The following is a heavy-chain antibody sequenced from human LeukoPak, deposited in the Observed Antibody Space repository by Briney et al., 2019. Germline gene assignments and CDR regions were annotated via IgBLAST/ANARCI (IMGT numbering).Heavy chain of an antibody. V-gene: IGHV4-38-2*02. D-gene: IGHD3-22*01. CDR1: GYSISSGYY. CDR2: IYHSGST. Sequence: PSETLSLTCTVSGYSISSGYYWGWIRPPPGKGLEWIGSIYHSGSTYYNPSLKSRVTISVDTSKNQLSLKLSSVTAADTAVYYCARPYDSSGYWGPRFRFDPWGQGTLVTVSS. J-gene: IGHJ5*02. CDR3: ARPYDSSGYWGPRFRFDP.